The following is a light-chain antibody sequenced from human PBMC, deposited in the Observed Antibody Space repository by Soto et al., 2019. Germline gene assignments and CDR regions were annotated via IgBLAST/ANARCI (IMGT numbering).Light chain of an antibody. CDR1: SGYSNYK. V-gene: IGLV9-49*01. CDR3: GADHGSGSNGYVV. CDR2: VGTGGIVG. Sequence: QLVLTQPPSASASLGASVTLTCTLSSGYSNYKVDWYQQRPGKGPRFVMRVGTGGIVGSKGDGIPDRFSVLGSGLNRYLTIKNIQEEDESDYHCGADHGSGSNGYVVFGGGTKVTVL. J-gene: IGLJ2*01.